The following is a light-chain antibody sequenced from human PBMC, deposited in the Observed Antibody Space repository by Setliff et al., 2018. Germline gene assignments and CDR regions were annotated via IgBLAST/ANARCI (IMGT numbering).Light chain of an antibody. V-gene: IGLV2-8*01. CDR3: SSYAGSNNYV. CDR2: EVS. CDR1: SSDVGGYNY. Sequence: QSVLTQPPSASGPPGQSVTISCTGTSSDVGGYNYVSWYQQHPGKAPKLMIYEVSKWPSGVPDRFSGSKSGNTASLTVSGLQAEDEADYYCSSYAGSNNYVFGTGTKVTVL. J-gene: IGLJ1*01.